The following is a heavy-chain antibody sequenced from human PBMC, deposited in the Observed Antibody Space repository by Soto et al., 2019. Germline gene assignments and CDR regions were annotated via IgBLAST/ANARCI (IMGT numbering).Heavy chain of an antibody. V-gene: IGHV4-30-4*01. Sequence: SETLSLTCTVSGGSISSGDYYWSWIRHPPGKGLEWIGYIYYSGSTYYNPSLKSRVTISVDTSKNQFSLKLSSVTAADTAVYYCASLTYYDILTGYYALFGYWGQGTLVTVSS. CDR1: GGSISSGDYY. J-gene: IGHJ4*02. CDR2: IYYSGST. D-gene: IGHD3-9*01. CDR3: ASLTYYDILTGYYALFGY.